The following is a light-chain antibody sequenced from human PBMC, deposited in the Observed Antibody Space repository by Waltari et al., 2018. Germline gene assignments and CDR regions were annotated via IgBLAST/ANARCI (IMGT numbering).Light chain of an antibody. CDR3: MQGTHWPRT. V-gene: IGKV2-30*02. CDR1: QSLVHSDGNTY. CDR2: KVS. J-gene: IGKJ1*01. Sequence: DVVMTQSPLSLPVTLGQPASISCRSSQSLVHSDGNTYLNWFQQRPGQSPRRLIYKVSNRDSGVPDRFSGSGSGTDFTLKISGVEAEDVGVYYCMQGTHWPRTFGQGTKVQIK.